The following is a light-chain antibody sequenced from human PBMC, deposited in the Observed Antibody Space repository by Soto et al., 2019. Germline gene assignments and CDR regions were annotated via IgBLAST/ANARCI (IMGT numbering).Light chain of an antibody. V-gene: IGKV4-1*01. CDR2: WAS. J-gene: IGKJ4*01. CDR3: QQYYSNPLT. CDR1: QSVFYDSNKKNY. Sequence: DIVMTQSPDSLAVSLGERATINCRSSQSVFYDSNKKNYLAWYQQKSGQPPKLLIYWASSRESGVPDRFSGSGSGTDFTLTISSLQAEDVAVYYCQQYYSNPLTFGGVTKVESK.